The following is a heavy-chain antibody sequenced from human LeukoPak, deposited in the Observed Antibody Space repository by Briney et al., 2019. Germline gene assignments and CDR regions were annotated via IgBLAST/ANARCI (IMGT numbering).Heavy chain of an antibody. CDR2: IYYSGST. J-gene: IGHJ5*02. CDR1: GGSISSSSYY. CDR3: ARIYSSSWFLNWFDP. Sequence: SETLSLTCTVSGGSISSSSYYWGWIRQPPGKGLEWIGSIYYSGSTYYNPSLKSRVTISVDTSKNQFSLKLNSVTAADTAVYYCARIYSSSWFLNWFDPWGQGTLVTVSS. V-gene: IGHV4-39*07. D-gene: IGHD6-13*01.